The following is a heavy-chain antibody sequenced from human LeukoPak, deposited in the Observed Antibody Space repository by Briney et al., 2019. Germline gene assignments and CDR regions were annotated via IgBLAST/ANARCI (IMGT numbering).Heavy chain of an antibody. CDR1: GFTFSSYD. D-gene: IGHD3-10*01. Sequence: GGSLRLSCAASGFTFSSYDMHWVRQAPGKGLEWVTFIRYDGSTKYYGDSVKGRFTISRDNPKNTLYLQTNSLGPEDTAVYHCVKDLGSYAFDIWGQGTMVTVSS. CDR3: VKDLGSYAFDI. V-gene: IGHV3-30*02. J-gene: IGHJ3*02. CDR2: IRYDGSTK.